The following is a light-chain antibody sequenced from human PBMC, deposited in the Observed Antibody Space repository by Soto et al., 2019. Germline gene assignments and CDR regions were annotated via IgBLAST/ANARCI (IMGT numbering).Light chain of an antibody. V-gene: IGKV3-20*01. CDR1: QSVSSSY. J-gene: IGKJ4*01. CDR2: GAS. CDR3: QQYGSSFFT. Sequence: EIVLTQSPGTLSLSPGERATLSCRASQSVSSSYLAWYQQKPGQAPRLLIYGASSRATGIPDRFSGSGSGTDFTLTSSRLEPEDFVVYYCQQYGSSFFTFGGGTKVEIK.